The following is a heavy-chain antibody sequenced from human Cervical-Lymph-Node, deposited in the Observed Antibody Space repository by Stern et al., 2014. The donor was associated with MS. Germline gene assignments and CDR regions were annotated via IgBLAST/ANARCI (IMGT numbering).Heavy chain of an antibody. Sequence: VHLVESGAEVKKPGASVKVSCKASGYTFPNYGISWVRQAPGQGLEWMGRISTYTGDTHYAQKFQGRVTMTTDTSTTTAYMELRSLRSDDTAVYYCARDVVIVVALHNWFDPWGQGTLVTVSS. CDR1: GYTFPNYG. D-gene: IGHD2-15*01. V-gene: IGHV1-18*01. J-gene: IGHJ5*02. CDR2: ISTYTGDT. CDR3: ARDVVIVVALHNWFDP.